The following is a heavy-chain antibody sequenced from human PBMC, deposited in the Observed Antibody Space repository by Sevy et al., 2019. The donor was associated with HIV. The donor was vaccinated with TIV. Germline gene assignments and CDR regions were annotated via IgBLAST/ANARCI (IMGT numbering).Heavy chain of an antibody. CDR1: GFTFSSYA. J-gene: IGHJ4*02. CDR2: ISYDGSNK. V-gene: IGHV3-30-3*01. D-gene: IGHD4-17*01. Sequence: GGSLILSCAASGFTFSSYAMHWVRQAPGKGLEWVAVISYDGSNKYYADSVKGRFTISRDNSKNTLYLQMNSLRAEDTAVYYCARGSRLEGLDYWGQGTLVTVSS. CDR3: ARGSRLEGLDY.